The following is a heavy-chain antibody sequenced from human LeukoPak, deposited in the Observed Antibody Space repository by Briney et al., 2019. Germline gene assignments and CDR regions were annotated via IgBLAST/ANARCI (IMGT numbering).Heavy chain of an antibody. CDR1: GGSFSGYY. D-gene: IGHD3/OR15-3a*01. CDR3: ARAAERGLVPPTGY. J-gene: IGHJ4*02. CDR2: INHSGST. Sequence: SETLSLTCAVYGGSFSGYYWSWIRQPPGKGLEWIGEINHSGSTNYNPSLKSRVTISVDTSKNQFSLKLSSVTAADTAVYYCARAAERGLVPPTGYWGQGTLATVSS. V-gene: IGHV4-34*01.